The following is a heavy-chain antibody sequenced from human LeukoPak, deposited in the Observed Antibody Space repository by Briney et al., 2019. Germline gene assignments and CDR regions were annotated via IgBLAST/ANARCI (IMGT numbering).Heavy chain of an antibody. CDR2: IIPIFGTV. Sequence: SVKVSCKASGGSFSTYTISWVRQAPGQGLEWMGGIIPIFGTVNYGQKFQGRVTVTADESTSTAYMELSSLRSEDTAVYYCARDNGQIFDSNRFAFDIWGQGQWSPSLQ. D-gene: IGHD3-22*01. J-gene: IGHJ3*02. CDR1: GGSFSTYT. CDR3: ARDNGQIFDSNRFAFDI. V-gene: IGHV1-69*01.